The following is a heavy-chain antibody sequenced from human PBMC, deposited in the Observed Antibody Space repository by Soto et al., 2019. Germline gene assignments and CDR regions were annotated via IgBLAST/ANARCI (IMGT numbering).Heavy chain of an antibody. J-gene: IGHJ6*02. D-gene: IGHD6-19*01. CDR1: GYTFTKFG. V-gene: IGHV1-18*01. Sequence: QVQLVQSGAEVKKPGASVKVSCKASGYTFTKFGISWVRQAPGQGLEWMGWVSGYNGETSYAQSLQGRVTMTTDTSTTTAYMELRSLRSDGTAVFYCAREGLGIYYYNGMDVWGQGTTVTVSS. CDR2: VSGYNGET. CDR3: AREGLGIYYYNGMDV.